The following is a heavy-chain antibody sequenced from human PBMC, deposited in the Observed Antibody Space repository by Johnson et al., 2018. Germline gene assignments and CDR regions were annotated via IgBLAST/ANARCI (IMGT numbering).Heavy chain of an antibody. CDR1: GFSFRSYD. V-gene: IGHV3-30*18. Sequence: QVQLVQSGGGVVQPGRSLRLSCAASGFSFRSYDMHWVRPAPGKGLEWVTVIPFDGSKTYYADSVKGRFTISRDNSRNSLSLQMNSRRAEDTAVDYCAKEGQGPGYYMDVWGKGATVTVS. CDR3: AKEGQGPGYYMDV. CDR2: IPFDGSKT. J-gene: IGHJ6*03. D-gene: IGHD3-10*01.